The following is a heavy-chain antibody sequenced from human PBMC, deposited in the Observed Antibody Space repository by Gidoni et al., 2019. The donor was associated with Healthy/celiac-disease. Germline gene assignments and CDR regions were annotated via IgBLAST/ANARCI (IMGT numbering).Heavy chain of an antibody. D-gene: IGHD3-22*01. CDR3: VCGFRLSSGYQDAFDI. CDR1: GSTFSSSW. Sequence: EVQLVESGGGLVQPGGSLRLSCAAPGSTFSSSWMSWVRKAPGKGLEWVANIKQDGIEKYYVDSVKGRFTISRDNAKNSLYLQMNSLRAEDTAVYYCVCGFRLSSGYQDAFDIWGQGTMVTVSS. J-gene: IGHJ3*02. V-gene: IGHV3-7*01. CDR2: IKQDGIEK.